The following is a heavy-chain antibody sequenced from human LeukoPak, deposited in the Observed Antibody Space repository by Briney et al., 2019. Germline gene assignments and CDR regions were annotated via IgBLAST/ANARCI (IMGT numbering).Heavy chain of an antibody. J-gene: IGHJ3*02. Sequence: PSETLSLTCTVSGGSISSCGYYWSWIRQHPGKGLEWIGYIYYSGSTYYNPSLKSRVTISVDTSKNQFSLKLSSVTAADTAVYYCAIKDTMTDAFDIWGQGTMVTVSS. D-gene: IGHD3-22*01. V-gene: IGHV4-31*03. CDR2: IYYSGST. CDR1: GGSISSCGYY. CDR3: AIKDTMTDAFDI.